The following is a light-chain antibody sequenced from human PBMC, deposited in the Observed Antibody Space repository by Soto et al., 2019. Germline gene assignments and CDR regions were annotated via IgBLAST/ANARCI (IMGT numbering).Light chain of an antibody. J-gene: IGKJ1*01. CDR1: QSVTRS. CDR2: GIS. Sequence: EIVLTQSPATLSLSPGERATLSCRASQSVTRSLAWYQQKPGQAPRLLMYGISRRATGIPDRFSGSGSGTDFTLTITRLEPEDFAVYYCQQYVTSSPRTFGQGTKVDIK. V-gene: IGKV3-20*01. CDR3: QQYVTSSPRT.